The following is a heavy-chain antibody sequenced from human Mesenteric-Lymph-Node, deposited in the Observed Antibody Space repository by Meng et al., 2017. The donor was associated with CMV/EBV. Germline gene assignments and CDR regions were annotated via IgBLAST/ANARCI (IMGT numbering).Heavy chain of an antibody. Sequence: SLTCAVSDGSINIYTWWSWVRQTTGKGLEWIGEIYHNGGNNYNPSLKSRVTISIDKSKDQLSLKLSSVTAADTAVYYCAKNAAWNLEYWGQGTLVTVSS. CDR1: DGSINIYTW. V-gene: IGHV4-4*02. J-gene: IGHJ4*02. D-gene: IGHD1-1*01. CDR2: IYHNGGN. CDR3: AKNAAWNLEY.